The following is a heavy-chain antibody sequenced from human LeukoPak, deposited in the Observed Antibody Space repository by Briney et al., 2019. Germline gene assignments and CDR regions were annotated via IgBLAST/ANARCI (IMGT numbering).Heavy chain of an antibody. CDR3: ARGIGSSWTNWFDP. D-gene: IGHD6-13*01. J-gene: IGHJ5*02. V-gene: IGHV1-2*02. Sequence: ASVKVSCKASGYTFTSYYMHWVRQAPGQGLEWMGWINPNSGGTNYAQKFQGRVTMTRDTSISTAYMELSRLRSDDTAVYYCARGIGSSWTNWFDPWGQGTLVTVSS. CDR1: GYTFTSYY. CDR2: INPNSGGT.